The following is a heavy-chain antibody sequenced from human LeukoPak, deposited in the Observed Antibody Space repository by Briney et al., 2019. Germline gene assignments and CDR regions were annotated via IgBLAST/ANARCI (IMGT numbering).Heavy chain of an antibody. D-gene: IGHD3-22*01. CDR1: GFTFSSYG. V-gene: IGHV3-33*01. Sequence: GGSLRLSCAASGFTFSSYGMHWVRQAPGKGLEWVAVIWYDGSNKYYADSVKGRFTISRDNSKNTLYLQMNSLRAEDTAVYYCARDRGYYDSSGYLDWGQGTLVTVSS. J-gene: IGHJ4*02. CDR2: IWYDGSNK. CDR3: ARDRGYYDSSGYLD.